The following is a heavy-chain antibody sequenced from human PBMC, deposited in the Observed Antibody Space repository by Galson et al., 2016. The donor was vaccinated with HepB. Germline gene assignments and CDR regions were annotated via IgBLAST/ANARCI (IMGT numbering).Heavy chain of an antibody. Sequence: SETLSLTCTVSGGSISSSSYYWGWIRQPPGKGLEWIGSIYYSGSAYYNPSLQSRVTISVDTSKNQFSLKLNSVTAADTAVYYRERGLIYYDLKYYFDYWGQGTLVTVSS. CDR3: ERGLIYYDLKYYFDY. D-gene: IGHD3-22*01. CDR1: GGSISSSSYY. CDR2: IYYSGSA. V-gene: IGHV4-39*01. J-gene: IGHJ4*02.